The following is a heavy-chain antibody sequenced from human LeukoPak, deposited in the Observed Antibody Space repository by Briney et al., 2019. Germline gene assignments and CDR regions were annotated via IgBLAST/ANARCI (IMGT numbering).Heavy chain of an antibody. D-gene: IGHD3-10*01. J-gene: IGHJ5*02. V-gene: IGHV1-8*01. Sequence: ASVKVSCKASGYTFTSYDINWVRQATGQGLEWMGWMNPNSGNTGYAQKFQGRVTMTRNTSISTAYMELSSLRSEDTAVYYCARRKVRRVMALDWFEPWGQGTLVTVSS. CDR3: ARRKVRRVMALDWFEP. CDR1: GYTFTSYD. CDR2: MNPNSGNT.